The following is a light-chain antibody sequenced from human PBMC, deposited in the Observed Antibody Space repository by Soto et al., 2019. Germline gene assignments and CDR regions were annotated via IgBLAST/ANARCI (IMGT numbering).Light chain of an antibody. CDR1: QSLLDSDDGNTY. CDR2: TVS. V-gene: IGKV2-40*01. CDR3: MQRIEFPLT. Sequence: DIVMTQTPLSLPVTPGEPASISCGSSQSLLDSDDGNTYLDWYLQKPGQSPQLLIYTVSYRASGVPVRVSGSVSGTDFKLKISRVEAEDVGVYYCMQRIEFPLTFGGGTKVEIK. J-gene: IGKJ4*01.